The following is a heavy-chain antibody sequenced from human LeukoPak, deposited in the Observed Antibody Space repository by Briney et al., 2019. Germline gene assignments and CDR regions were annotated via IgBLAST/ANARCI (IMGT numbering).Heavy chain of an antibody. V-gene: IGHV1-18*01. CDR2: ISAYNGNT. CDR3: ARDKLGYYDSSLPFDY. Sequence: ASVKVSCKASGYTFTSYGISWVRQAPGQGLEWMGRISAYNGNTNYARKLQGRVTMTTDTSTSTAYMELRSLRSDDTAVYYCARDKLGYYDSSLPFDYWGQGTLVTVSS. CDR1: GYTFTSYG. D-gene: IGHD3-22*01. J-gene: IGHJ4*02.